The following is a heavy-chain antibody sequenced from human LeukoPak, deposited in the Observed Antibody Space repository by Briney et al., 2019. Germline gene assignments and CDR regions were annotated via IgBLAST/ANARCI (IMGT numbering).Heavy chain of an antibody. CDR3: ARDYGGSSPFDY. Sequence: PGGSLRLSCVGSGFIFSSYSMNWVRQAPGKGLEWISYISSSSGIIYYADSVKGRFTISRDNAKNTLYLQMNRLRAEDTAVYYCARDYGGSSPFDYWGQGTLVTVSS. CDR1: GFIFSSYS. V-gene: IGHV3-48*04. D-gene: IGHD4-23*01. CDR2: ISSSSGII. J-gene: IGHJ4*02.